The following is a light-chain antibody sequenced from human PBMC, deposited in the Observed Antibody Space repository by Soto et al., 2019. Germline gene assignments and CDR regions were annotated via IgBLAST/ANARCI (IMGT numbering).Light chain of an antibody. J-gene: IGLJ2*01. Sequence: QSVLTQPASVCGSPGQSITISCTGTVSDVGGYKYVSWYQQLPGKAPKLLIYDVTNRPSGVSDRFSGSKSGDTASLTISGLQAEDEGDYYCSSYTRSTTLIFGGGTKLTVL. V-gene: IGLV2-14*01. CDR3: SSYTRSTTLI. CDR1: VSDVGGYKY. CDR2: DVT.